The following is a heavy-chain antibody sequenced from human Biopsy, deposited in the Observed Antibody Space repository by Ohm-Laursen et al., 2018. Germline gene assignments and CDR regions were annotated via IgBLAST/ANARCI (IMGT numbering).Heavy chain of an antibody. Sequence: ASVKVSYKASGYTFTDSYMHWVRQAPGQGLEWMGWINPNSGGTNYAQKFQGRVTMTRDTSMSTAYMELNRLRSDDTAVYYCARGGLNYWYFDLWGRGTLVTVSS. CDR2: INPNSGGT. D-gene: IGHD1-26*01. CDR3: ARGGLNYWYFDL. CDR1: GYTFTDSY. V-gene: IGHV1-2*02. J-gene: IGHJ2*01.